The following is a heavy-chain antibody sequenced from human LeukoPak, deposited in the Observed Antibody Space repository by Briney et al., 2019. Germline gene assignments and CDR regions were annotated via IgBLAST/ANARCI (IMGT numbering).Heavy chain of an antibody. CDR2: IDPSDSYT. D-gene: IGHD3-10*01. J-gene: IGHJ5*02. CDR1: GYSFTSYW. CDR3: ARHVYGSGSYYKNWFDP. Sequence: GESLKISCKGSGYSFTSYWISWVRQMLGKGLEWMGRIDPSDSYTNYSPSFQGHVTISADKSISTAYLQWSSLKASDTAMYYCARHVYGSGSYYKNWFDPWGQGTLVTVSS. V-gene: IGHV5-10-1*01.